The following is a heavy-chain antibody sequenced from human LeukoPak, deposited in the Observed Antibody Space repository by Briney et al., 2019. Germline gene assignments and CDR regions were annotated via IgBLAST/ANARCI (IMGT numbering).Heavy chain of an antibody. D-gene: IGHD1-26*01. Sequence: PSETLSLTCTVSGGSISSYYWSWIRQPPGKGLEWIGYIYYSGSTNYNPSPKSRVTISVDTSKNQFSLKLSSVTAADTAVYYCARDTGGSYHYWGQGTLVTVSS. J-gene: IGHJ4*02. V-gene: IGHV4-59*01. CDR2: IYYSGST. CDR3: ARDTGGSYHY. CDR1: GGSISSYY.